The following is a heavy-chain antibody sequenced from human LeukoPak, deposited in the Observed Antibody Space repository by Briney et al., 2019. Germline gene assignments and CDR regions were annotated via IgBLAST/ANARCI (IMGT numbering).Heavy chain of an antibody. J-gene: IGHJ4*02. D-gene: IGHD6-13*01. CDR1: GFTFSSYG. CDR3: ARDAVYSSSWQYY. CDR2: IWYDGSNK. V-gene: IGHV3-33*01. Sequence: PGGSLRLSCAASGFTFSSYGMHWVGQAPGKGLEWVAVIWYDGSNKYYADSVKGRFTISRDNSKNTLYLQMNSLRAEDTAVYYCARDAVYSSSWQYYWGQGTLVTVSS.